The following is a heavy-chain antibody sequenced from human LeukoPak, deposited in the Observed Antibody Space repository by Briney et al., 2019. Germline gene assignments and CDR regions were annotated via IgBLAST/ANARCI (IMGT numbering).Heavy chain of an antibody. Sequence: SETLSLTCSVSGGSISSSSYFWSWIRQPPGKGLEWIGSIYYSGSTYYNPSLKSRVSISVDTSKNQFSLELTSVTAADTAVYYCARPRAYSFGSKGFDYWGPGTLVTVSS. D-gene: IGHD5-18*01. J-gene: IGHJ4*02. CDR3: ARPRAYSFGSKGFDY. CDR2: IYYSGST. V-gene: IGHV4-39*07. CDR1: GGSISSSSYF.